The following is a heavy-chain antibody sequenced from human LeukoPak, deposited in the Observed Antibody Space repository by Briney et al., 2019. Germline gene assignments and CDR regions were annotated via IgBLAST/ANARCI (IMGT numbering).Heavy chain of an antibody. J-gene: IGHJ6*03. CDR1: GGSISSHY. CDR2: IYYSGST. V-gene: IGHV4-59*11. CDR3: ARLRDYYMDV. Sequence: PSETLSLTCTVSGGSISSHYWSWIRQPPGKGLEWIGYIYYSGSTNYNPSLKSRVTISVDTSKNQFSLKLSSVTAADTAVYYCARLRDYYMDVWGKGTTVTVSS.